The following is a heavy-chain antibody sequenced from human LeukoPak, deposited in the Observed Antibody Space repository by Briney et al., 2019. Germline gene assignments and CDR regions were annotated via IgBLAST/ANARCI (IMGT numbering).Heavy chain of an antibody. J-gene: IGHJ3*02. D-gene: IGHD5-24*01. CDR2: INNDGSST. CDR3: AREGDGYNDAFDI. Sequence: QAGGSLRLSCAASGFTFSSYWMHWVRQAPGKGLVWVSRINNDGSSTNYADSVKGRFTISRDNAKNTLYLQMHSLRAEDTAVYYCAREGDGYNDAFDIWGQGTMVTVSS. CDR1: GFTFSSYW. V-gene: IGHV3-74*01.